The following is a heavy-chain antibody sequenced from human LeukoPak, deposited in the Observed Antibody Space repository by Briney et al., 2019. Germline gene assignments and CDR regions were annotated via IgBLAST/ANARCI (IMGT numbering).Heavy chain of an antibody. CDR1: GYTFTGYY. CDR3: ARDSRTYYYYMDI. V-gene: IGHV1-2*02. J-gene: IGHJ6*03. Sequence: ASVKVSCKASGYTFTGYYMRWVRQAPGQGLEWMGWINPNSGGTNYAQKFQGRVTMTRDTSISTAYMELSRLRSDDTAVYYCARDSRTYYYYMDIWGKGTTVTVSS. CDR2: INPNSGGT.